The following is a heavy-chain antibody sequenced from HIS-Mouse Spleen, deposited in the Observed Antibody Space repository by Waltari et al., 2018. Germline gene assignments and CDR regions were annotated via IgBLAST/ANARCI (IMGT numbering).Heavy chain of an antibody. D-gene: IGHD1-26*01. Sequence: QVQLVESGGGVVQPGRSLRLSCAASGFTFSSYGMHWVRQDPGKGVGRGAVISDDGSNKYYADSVKGRFTISRDNSKNTLYLQMNSLRAEDTAVYYCAKDTSGSYSDYWGQGTLVTVSS. CDR1: GFTFSSYG. CDR2: ISDDGSNK. CDR3: AKDTSGSYSDY. V-gene: IGHV3-30*18. J-gene: IGHJ4*02.